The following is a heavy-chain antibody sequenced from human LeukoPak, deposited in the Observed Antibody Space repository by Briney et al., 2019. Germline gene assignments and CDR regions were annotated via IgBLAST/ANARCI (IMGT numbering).Heavy chain of an antibody. V-gene: IGHV3-49*03. Sequence: PGGSLRLSCTASGFTFGDYAMSWFRQAPGKGLEWVGFIRSKAYGGTTEYAASVKGRFTISRDDSKSIAYLQMNSLKTEDTAAYYCTRGEGWWLREGSFDYWGQGTLVTVSS. J-gene: IGHJ4*02. CDR2: IRSKAYGGTT. CDR3: TRGEGWWLREGSFDY. D-gene: IGHD5-12*01. CDR1: GFTFGDYA.